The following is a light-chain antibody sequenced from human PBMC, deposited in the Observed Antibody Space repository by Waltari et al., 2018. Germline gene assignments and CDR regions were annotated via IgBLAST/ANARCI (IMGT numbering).Light chain of an antibody. CDR2: EAA. Sequence: QSALTQPPSASGSPGQSVPISCTGSSNGVGDYSHVAWYQHRPGSAPKLHSSEAAERPSWVPYRFSGSSAGNEAALTVSGIQAGDEGDYYCGSSVGGKTYVFGAGTKVTVL. CDR1: SNGVGDYSH. J-gene: IGLJ1*01. CDR3: GSSVGGKTYV. V-gene: IGLV2-8*01.